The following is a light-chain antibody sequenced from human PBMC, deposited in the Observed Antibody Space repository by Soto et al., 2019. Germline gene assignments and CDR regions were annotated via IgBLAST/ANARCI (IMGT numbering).Light chain of an antibody. CDR1: QSVANNY. J-gene: IGKJ4*01. CDR3: EQYGSTPLT. V-gene: IGKV3-20*01. Sequence: EIVLTQSPGTLSLSPGERATLSCRASQSVANNYLAWYQQKPGQAPRFLIYDASSRATGIPDRFSGSGSGTDFTLTISRLEPEDFVVYYCEQYGSTPLTFGGGTKVDIK. CDR2: DAS.